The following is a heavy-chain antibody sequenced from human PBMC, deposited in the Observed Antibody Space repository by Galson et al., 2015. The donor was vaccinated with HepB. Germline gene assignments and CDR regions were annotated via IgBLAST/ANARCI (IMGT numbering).Heavy chain of an antibody. CDR2: IYYSGST. CDR3: ASTQKWESSGSYGLRGAFDI. J-gene: IGHJ3*02. CDR1: GGSISSSSYY. Sequence: LSLTCTVSGGSISSSSYYWGWIRQPPGKGLEWIGSIYYSGSTYYNPSLKSRVTISVDTSKNQFSLKLSSVTAADTAVYYCASTQKWESSGSYGLRGAFDIWGQGTMVTVSS. V-gene: IGHV4-39*01. D-gene: IGHD1-26*01.